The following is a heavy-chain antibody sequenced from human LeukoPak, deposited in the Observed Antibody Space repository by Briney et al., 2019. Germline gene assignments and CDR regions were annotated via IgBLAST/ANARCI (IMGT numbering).Heavy chain of an antibody. Sequence: SETLSLTCSVSGGSISGYYWTWVRQPPGKGLEWIGQIHYSGRADYNPSPKSRITMSVDTSRNQISLKLSSVTAADTAIYYCVRFGVNYDMDVWGQGTTVTVFS. CDR1: GGSISGYY. V-gene: IGHV4-59*01. CDR2: IHYSGRA. D-gene: IGHD3-16*01. CDR3: VRFGVNYDMDV. J-gene: IGHJ6*02.